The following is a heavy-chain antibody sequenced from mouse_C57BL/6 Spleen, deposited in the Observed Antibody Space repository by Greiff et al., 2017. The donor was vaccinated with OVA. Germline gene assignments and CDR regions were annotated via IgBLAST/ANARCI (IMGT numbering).Heavy chain of an antibody. J-gene: IGHJ1*03. Sequence: EVKLMESEGGLVQPGSSMKLSCTASGFTFSDYYMAWVRQVPEKGLEWVANINYDGSSTYYLDSLKSRFIISRDNAKNILYLQMSSLKSEDTATYYCARDRAYLGFDVWGTGTTVTVSS. D-gene: IGHD5-1-1*01. CDR2: INYDGSST. CDR1: GFTFSDYY. CDR3: ARDRAYLGFDV. V-gene: IGHV5-16*01.